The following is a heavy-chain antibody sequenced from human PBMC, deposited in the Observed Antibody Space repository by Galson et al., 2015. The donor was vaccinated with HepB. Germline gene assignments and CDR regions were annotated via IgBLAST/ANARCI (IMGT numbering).Heavy chain of an antibody. V-gene: IGHV3-33*01. D-gene: IGHD6-6*01. CDR1: GFIFGSYG. CDR3: ATYSSTSSFDY. J-gene: IGHJ4*02. Sequence: SLRLSCAASGFIFGSYGMHWVRQAPGKGLEWVAFIWHDGINKFYADSVKGRLDISRDNSKYTLYLQMNSLRAEDTAVYYCATYSSTSSFDYWGQGTRVTVSS. CDR2: IWHDGINK.